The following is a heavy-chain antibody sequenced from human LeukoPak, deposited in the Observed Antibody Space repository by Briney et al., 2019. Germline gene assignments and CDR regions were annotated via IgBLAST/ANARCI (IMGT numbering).Heavy chain of an antibody. D-gene: IGHD3-16*02. Sequence: GGSLRLSCAASGFTFSRYNMNWVRQAPGKGLEWVSSISSSSSYIYYADSVKGRFTISRDNAKNSLYLQMNSLRAEDTAVYYCARGGLVLSPKGYFDCWGQGTLVTVSS. V-gene: IGHV3-21*01. J-gene: IGHJ4*02. CDR3: ARGGLVLSPKGYFDC. CDR1: GFTFSRYN. CDR2: ISSSSSYI.